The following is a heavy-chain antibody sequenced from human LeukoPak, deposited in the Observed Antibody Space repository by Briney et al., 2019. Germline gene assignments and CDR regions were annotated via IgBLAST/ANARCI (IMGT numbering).Heavy chain of an antibody. V-gene: IGHV4-39*01. CDR1: GGSISSSTYY. D-gene: IGHD6-6*01. J-gene: IGHJ4*02. CDR2: IYYGGSS. CDR3: ARRLGSTSSGYDY. Sequence: PSETLSLTCTVSGGSISSSTYYWGWIRQPPGKGLEWIGNIYYGGSSYSNPSLKSRLTISVDTSKNQFSLKLSSLTAADTAVYYCARRLGSTSSGYDYWGQGTLVTVSS.